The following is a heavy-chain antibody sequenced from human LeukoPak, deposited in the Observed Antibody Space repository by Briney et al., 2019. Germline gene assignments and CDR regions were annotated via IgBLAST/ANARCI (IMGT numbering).Heavy chain of an antibody. V-gene: IGHV1-8*01. CDR1: GYTFTSYD. D-gene: IGHD1-14*01. CDR2: MNPNSGNT. Sequence: GASVKVSCKASGYTFTSYDINWVRQAAGQGLEWMGWMNPNSGNTGYAQKFQGRVTMTRNTSISTAYMELSSLRSEDTAVYYCARALKKGRYRNGQYYYMDVWGKGTTVTISS. J-gene: IGHJ6*03. CDR3: ARALKKGRYRNGQYYYMDV.